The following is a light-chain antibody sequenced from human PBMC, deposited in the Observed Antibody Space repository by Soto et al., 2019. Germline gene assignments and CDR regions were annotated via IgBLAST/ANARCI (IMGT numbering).Light chain of an antibody. CDR1: QSVSSY. V-gene: IGKV3-11*01. CDR2: DAS. J-gene: IGKJ2*02. Sequence: SPGARATRSCTASQSVSSYLAWYQQKPGQAPRLLIYDASNRATGITARFSGSGSGTDFTLTISSREPEDFEDYYCQQRSTGYPWTFGQGTKLE. CDR3: QQRSTGYPWT.